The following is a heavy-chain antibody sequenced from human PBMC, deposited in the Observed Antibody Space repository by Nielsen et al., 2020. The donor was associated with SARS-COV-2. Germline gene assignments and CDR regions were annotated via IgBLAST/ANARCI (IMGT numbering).Heavy chain of an antibody. D-gene: IGHD3-22*01. V-gene: IGHV3-30*18. CDR1: GFTFSSYG. Sequence: GGSLRLSCAASGFTFSSYGMHWVRQAPGKGLEWVAVISYDGSNKYYADSVKGRFTISRDNSKNTLYLQMNSLRAEDTAVYYCAKPNVVTMIVVVNNWYFDLWGRGTLITVSS. J-gene: IGHJ2*01. CDR3: AKPNVVTMIVVVNNWYFDL. CDR2: ISYDGSNK.